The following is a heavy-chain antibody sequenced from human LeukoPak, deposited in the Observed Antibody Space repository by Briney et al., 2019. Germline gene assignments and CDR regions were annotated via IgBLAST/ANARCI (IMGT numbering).Heavy chain of an antibody. Sequence: GASVKVSCKPSGYIFTDYYIHWVRQAPGQGLEWMGRINPNSGGTNYAQKFQGRVTMTRDTSISTAYMELSRLRSDDTAVYYCARDSRRIAAAGTCWLDYWGQGTLVTVSS. J-gene: IGHJ4*02. V-gene: IGHV1-2*06. D-gene: IGHD6-13*01. CDR1: GYIFTDYY. CDR2: INPNSGGT. CDR3: ARDSRRIAAAGTCWLDY.